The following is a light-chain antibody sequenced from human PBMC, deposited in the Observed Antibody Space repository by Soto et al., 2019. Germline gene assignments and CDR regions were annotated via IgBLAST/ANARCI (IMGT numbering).Light chain of an antibody. CDR3: QQCGGSPLFS. J-gene: IGKJ3*01. CDR2: TTS. CDR1: QSVTSSC. Sequence: EIALAQTPATPPMSPGERPSFPSRASQSVTSSCLAWYQRKPGQAPRLLIHTTSIRATDIPDRFSGSGSGTDFTLTISRLQPEDSAVYYCQQCGGSPLFSFGPGTKVDI. V-gene: IGKV3-20*01.